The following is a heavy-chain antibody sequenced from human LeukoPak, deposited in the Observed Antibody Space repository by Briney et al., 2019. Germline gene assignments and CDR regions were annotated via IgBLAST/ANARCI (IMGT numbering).Heavy chain of an antibody. CDR2: ISSSGSTI. V-gene: IGHV3-48*03. Sequence: GGSLRLSCAASGFTFSSYEMNWVRQAPGKGLEWVSYISSSGSTIYYADSVKGRFTISRDNAKNSLYLQMNSLRAEDTAVYYCARDLSSGWYLSSASYYFDYWGQGTLVTVSS. D-gene: IGHD6-19*01. CDR3: ARDLSSGWYLSSASYYFDY. CDR1: GFTFSSYE. J-gene: IGHJ4*02.